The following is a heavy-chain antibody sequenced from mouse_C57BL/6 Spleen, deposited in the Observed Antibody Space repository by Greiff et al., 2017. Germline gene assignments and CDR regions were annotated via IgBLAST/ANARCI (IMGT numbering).Heavy chain of an antibody. CDR2: IDPEAGET. CDR1: GFNIQDYY. Sequence: EVQLQQSGAELVKPGASVKLSCTASGFNIQDYYMHWVKQRTEQGLEWIGRIDPEAGETKYAPKFQGKATITAETSSNTAYLQLSSLTSEDTAVYYCARDYYGSRYSFSYWYFDVWGTGTTGTGSS. CDR3: ARDYYGSRYSFSYWYFDV. D-gene: IGHD1-1*01. V-gene: IGHV14-2*01. J-gene: IGHJ1*03.